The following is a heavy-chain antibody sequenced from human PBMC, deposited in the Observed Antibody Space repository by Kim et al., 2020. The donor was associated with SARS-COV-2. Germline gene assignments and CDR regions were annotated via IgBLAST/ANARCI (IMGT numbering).Heavy chain of an antibody. Sequence: SLTSRVTISVHTSKTQFSLKLSSVTAADTAVYYCARGYLSSSWSPHWFDPWGPGTLVTVSS. V-gene: IGHV4-59*09. CDR3: ARGYLSSSWSPHWFDP. J-gene: IGHJ5*02. D-gene: IGHD6-13*01.